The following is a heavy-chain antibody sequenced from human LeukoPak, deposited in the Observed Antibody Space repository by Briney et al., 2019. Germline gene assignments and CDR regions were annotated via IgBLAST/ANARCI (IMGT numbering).Heavy chain of an antibody. Sequence: PSETLSLTCTVSGGSISSYYWGWVRQTPGKGLEWIGSFYYRGNTYYNPSLKSRVTVSVDTSKTQFSLKLTSVTAADTAIYYCARETRNYYDSIGYYLFDYWGQGTLVTVSS. J-gene: IGHJ4*02. CDR1: GGSISSYY. CDR3: ARETRNYYDSIGYYLFDY. V-gene: IGHV4-39*07. CDR2: FYYRGNT. D-gene: IGHD3-22*01.